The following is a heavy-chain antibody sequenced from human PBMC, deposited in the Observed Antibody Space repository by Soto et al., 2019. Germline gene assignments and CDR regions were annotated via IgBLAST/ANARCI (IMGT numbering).Heavy chain of an antibody. CDR1: GFTFSSYA. V-gene: IGHV3-30-3*01. Sequence: QVPLVESGGGVVQPGRSLRLSCAASGFTFSSYAMHWVRQAPGKGLEWVAVISYDGSNKYYADSVKGRFTISRDNSKNTLYLQMNSLRAEDTAVYYCARGGRDYWGQGTLVTVSS. CDR2: ISYDGSNK. CDR3: ARGGRDY. J-gene: IGHJ4*02. D-gene: IGHD3-16*01.